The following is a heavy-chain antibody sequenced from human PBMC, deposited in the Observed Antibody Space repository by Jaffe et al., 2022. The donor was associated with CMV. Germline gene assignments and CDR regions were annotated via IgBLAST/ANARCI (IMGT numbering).Heavy chain of an antibody. Sequence: EVQLLESGGGLVQPGGSLRLSCAASGFTFSSYAMSWVRQAPGKGLEWVSAISGSGGSTYYADSVKGRFTISRDNSKNTLYLQMNSLRAEDTAVYYCAKAYYYDSSGYYSAGGFDYWGQGTLVTVSS. CDR1: GFTFSSYA. D-gene: IGHD3-22*01. J-gene: IGHJ4*02. CDR2: ISGSGGST. CDR3: AKAYYYDSSGYYSAGGFDY. V-gene: IGHV3-23*01.